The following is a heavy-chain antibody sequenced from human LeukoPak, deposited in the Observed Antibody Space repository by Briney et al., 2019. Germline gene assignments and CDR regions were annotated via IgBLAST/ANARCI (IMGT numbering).Heavy chain of an antibody. D-gene: IGHD3-22*01. CDR3: ARRLLSITMIHAFDI. Sequence: GESLKISCKGSGYSFTSYWIGWVRQMPGKGLEWMGIIYPGDSDTRYSPSFQGQVTISADKSISTAYLQWSSLKASDTAMYYCARRLLSITMIHAFDIWGQGTMVTVSS. V-gene: IGHV5-51*03. CDR2: IYPGDSDT. CDR1: GYSFTSYW. J-gene: IGHJ3*02.